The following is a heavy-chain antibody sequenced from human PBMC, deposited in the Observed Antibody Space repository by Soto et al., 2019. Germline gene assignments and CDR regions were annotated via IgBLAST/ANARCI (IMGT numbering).Heavy chain of an antibody. CDR2: IDWDDDK. CDR3: ARIRRSSSWYPFDY. J-gene: IGHJ4*02. Sequence: ESGPMLVNPTQTLTLTCTFSGFSLSTSGMCVSWIRQPPGKALEWLALIDWDDDKYYSTSLKTRLTISKDTSKNQVVLTMTNMDPVDTATYYCARIRRSSSWYPFDYWGQGTLVTVSS. D-gene: IGHD6-13*01. CDR1: GFSLSTSGMC. V-gene: IGHV2-70*01.